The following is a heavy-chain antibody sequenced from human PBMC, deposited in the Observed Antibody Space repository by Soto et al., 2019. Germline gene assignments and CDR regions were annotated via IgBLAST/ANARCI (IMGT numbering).Heavy chain of an antibody. CDR1: GFTFSSYA. J-gene: IGHJ2*01. V-gene: IGHV3-30-3*01. Sequence: QVQLVESGGGVVQPGRSLRLSCAASGFTFSSYAMHWVRQAPGKGLEWVAVISYDGSNKYYADSVKGRFTISRDNSKNTLYLQMNGLRAEDTAVYYCARDYGGYGDGWYFDLWGRGTLVTVSS. D-gene: IGHD1-26*01. CDR2: ISYDGSNK. CDR3: ARDYGGYGDGWYFDL.